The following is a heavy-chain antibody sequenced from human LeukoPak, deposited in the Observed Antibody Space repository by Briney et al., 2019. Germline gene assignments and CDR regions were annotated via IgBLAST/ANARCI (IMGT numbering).Heavy chain of an antibody. Sequence: SETLSLTCIVSGGSISSSIYYWAWVRQPPGKGLEWIGTVFYNGATQYSPSLRSRVTISIDTSTNQFSLKLTSVTAADTALYYCARGEWFDPWGQGTLVTVSS. J-gene: IGHJ5*02. CDR3: ARGEWFDP. CDR2: VFYNGAT. V-gene: IGHV4-39*07. CDR1: GGSISSSIYY.